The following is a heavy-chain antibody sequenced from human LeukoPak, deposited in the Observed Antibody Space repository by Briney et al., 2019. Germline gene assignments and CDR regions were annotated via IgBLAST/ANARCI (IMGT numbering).Heavy chain of an antibody. V-gene: IGHV3-33*01. CDR3: VRISCTGSRCKPYSYYDMDV. CDR2: IWYDGSIK. J-gene: IGHJ6*02. Sequence: GGSLRLSCAASGFTFDTHGMHWVRQAPGKGLEWVAVIWYDGSIKYYSDSVKGRFTISRDNSKNTLYLQMNSLRAEDTAVYNCVRISCTGSRCKPYSYYDMDVWGQGTTVTVSS. D-gene: IGHD2-15*01. CDR1: GFTFDTHG.